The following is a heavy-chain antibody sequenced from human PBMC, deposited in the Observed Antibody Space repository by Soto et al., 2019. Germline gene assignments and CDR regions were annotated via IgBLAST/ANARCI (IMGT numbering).Heavy chain of an antibody. J-gene: IGHJ4*02. CDR3: GRSSYSSGIRYYVDY. V-gene: IGHV2-26*01. CDR1: GFSLSNARMD. D-gene: IGHD6-19*01. CDR2: IFSNDEK. Sequence: QVTLKESGPVLVKPTETLTLTCTVSGFSLSNARMDVSWIRQPPGKALEWLAHIFSNDEKSYSTSLKSRLTISNDTSESKVVLTRTNMDPVDTATYYCGRSSYSSGIRYYVDYWGQGTLVPGSS.